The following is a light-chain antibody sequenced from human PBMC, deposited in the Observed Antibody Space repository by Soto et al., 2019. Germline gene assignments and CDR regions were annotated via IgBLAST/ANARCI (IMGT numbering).Light chain of an antibody. CDR1: QTVSSNY. CDR3: QQYVTTPFT. CDR2: GAS. V-gene: IGKV3-20*01. J-gene: IGKJ3*01. Sequence: EIVLTQSPGTLSLSPGERATLSCRASQTVSSNYLAWYQQKPGQAPRLLIYGASSRATGIPDRFSGSGSGADFTLTISRLEPEDCAVYYCQQYVTTPFTFGAGTKVDIK.